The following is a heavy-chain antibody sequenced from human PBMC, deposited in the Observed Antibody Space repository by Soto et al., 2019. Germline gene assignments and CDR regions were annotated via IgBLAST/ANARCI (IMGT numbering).Heavy chain of an antibody. CDR3: ARSRGSTRSFYY. CDR2: IYYSGST. Sequence: SETLSLTCTVSGGSISTYWGSWIRQPPRKGLEWIGYIYYSGSTNYNPSLKSRVTISVDTSKNQFSLKLPSVTAADTAVYYCARSRGSTRSFYYWGQGTLVTVSS. V-gene: IGHV4-59*01. D-gene: IGHD2-15*01. J-gene: IGHJ4*02. CDR1: GGSISTYW.